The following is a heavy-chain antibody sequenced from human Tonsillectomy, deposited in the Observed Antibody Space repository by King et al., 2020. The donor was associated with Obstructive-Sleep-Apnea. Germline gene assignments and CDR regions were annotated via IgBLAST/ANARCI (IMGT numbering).Heavy chain of an antibody. J-gene: IGHJ6*02. CDR2: ISYDGSNK. V-gene: IGHV3-30-3*01. CDR1: GFTFSSYA. CDR3: ASSPALYRGDYYYGMDV. D-gene: IGHD3-16*01. Sequence: VQLVESGGGVVQPGRSLRLSCAASGFTFSSYAMHWVRQAPGKGLEWVALISYDGSNKYYADSVKGRFTISRDNSKNTLYLQMNSLRAEDTAVYYCASSPALYRGDYYYGMDVWGQGTTVTVSS.